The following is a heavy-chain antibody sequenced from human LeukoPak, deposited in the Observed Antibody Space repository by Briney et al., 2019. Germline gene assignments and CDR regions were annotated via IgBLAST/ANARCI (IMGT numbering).Heavy chain of an antibody. Sequence: SETLSLTCAVYGGSLNGHYWSWIRQPPGKRLEWIGEGSESGGTKFNPSLKSRVTISADMSKNQFSLKLNSVTAADTAVYYCAKNGQSGFSFDPWGQGTLVTVSS. J-gene: IGHJ5*02. D-gene: IGHD3-3*01. V-gene: IGHV4-34*01. CDR3: AKNGQSGFSFDP. CDR1: GGSLNGHY. CDR2: GSESGGT.